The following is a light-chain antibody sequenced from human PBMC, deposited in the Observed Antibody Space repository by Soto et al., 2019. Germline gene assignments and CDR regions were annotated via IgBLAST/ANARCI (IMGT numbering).Light chain of an antibody. V-gene: IGKV3-15*01. CDR2: GAS. Sequence: EIVMTQSPATLSVSPGERYTLSCRASQSVSSNLAWYQQKHGQXPRXXIYGASSRASGIPARFRGSGSGTELTITISSLQSEDGEVYYCQQYNNWPITFGQGTRLEIK. CDR3: QQYNNWPIT. CDR1: QSVSSN. J-gene: IGKJ5*01.